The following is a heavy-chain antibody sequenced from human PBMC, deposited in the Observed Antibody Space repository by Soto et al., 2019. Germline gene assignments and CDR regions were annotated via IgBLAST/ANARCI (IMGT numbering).Heavy chain of an antibody. J-gene: IGHJ4*02. CDR3: TGEVASGY. CDR2: ISRNGGTK. D-gene: IGHD2-8*02. Sequence: PGGSLRLSCASSGLSFHNYAMVLVRQAPGKGLEWVAVISRNGGTKFYVDSVKGRFTISKDNSRNTLFLEMDSLRSDDMAVYYCTGEVASGYWGQGTLVTVS. V-gene: IGHV3-30*03. CDR1: GLSFHNYA.